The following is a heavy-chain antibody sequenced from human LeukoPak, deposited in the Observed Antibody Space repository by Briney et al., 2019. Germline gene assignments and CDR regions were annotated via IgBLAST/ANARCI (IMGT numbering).Heavy chain of an antibody. D-gene: IGHD4-17*01. CDR3: AREDYGERFDY. V-gene: IGHV4-34*01. J-gene: IGHJ4*02. Sequence: SETLSLTCGVYGGSFSGYYWSWIRQPPGKGLEWIGEINHSGITNYNPSLKSRVTISVDTSKTQFSLRLSSVTAADTAVYYCAREDYGERFDYWGQGTLVTVSS. CDR2: INHSGIT. CDR1: GGSFSGYY.